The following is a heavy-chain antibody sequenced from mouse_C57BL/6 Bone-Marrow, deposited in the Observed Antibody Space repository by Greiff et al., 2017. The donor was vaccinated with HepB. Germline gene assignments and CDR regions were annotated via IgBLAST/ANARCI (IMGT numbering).Heavy chain of an antibody. CDR1: GFNIKDDY. Sequence: VQLQQSGAELVRPGASVKLSCTASGFNIKDDYMHWVKQRPEQGLEWIGWIDPENGDTEYASKFQGKATITADTSSNTVYLQLSSLTSENTAVYYCTNIYYFDYWGQGTTLTVSS. J-gene: IGHJ2*01. CDR3: TNIYYFDY. CDR2: IDPENGDT. V-gene: IGHV14-4*01. D-gene: IGHD5-1-1*01.